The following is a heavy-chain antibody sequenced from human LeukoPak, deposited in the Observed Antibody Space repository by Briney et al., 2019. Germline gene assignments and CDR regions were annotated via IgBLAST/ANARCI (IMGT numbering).Heavy chain of an antibody. V-gene: IGHV1-2*02. Sequence: APVKVSCKASGYTFTVYHLHWVRQAPGQGLEWMGWISPDNGGTNYAQKFQGRVTMTRDPSSTTAYMEMTRLTSADTAVYYCARVGYYGSGTFGYWGQGAKVTVSS. CDR1: GYTFTVYH. J-gene: IGHJ4*02. D-gene: IGHD3-10*01. CDR3: ARVGYYGSGTFGY. CDR2: ISPDNGGT.